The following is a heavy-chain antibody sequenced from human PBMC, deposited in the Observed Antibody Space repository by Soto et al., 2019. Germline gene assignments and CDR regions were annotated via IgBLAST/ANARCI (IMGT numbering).Heavy chain of an antibody. V-gene: IGHV3-23*01. CDR2: ISGSGGST. J-gene: IGHJ4*02. CDR1: GFTFSSYA. D-gene: IGHD2-2*01. Sequence: GGSLRLACAASGFTFSSYAMSWVRQAPGKGLEGVSAISGSGGSTYYADSVKGRFTISRDNSKNTLYLQMNSLRAEDTAVYYCANTCSSTSCYLYYFDYWGQGTLVTVSS. CDR3: ANTCSSTSCYLYYFDY.